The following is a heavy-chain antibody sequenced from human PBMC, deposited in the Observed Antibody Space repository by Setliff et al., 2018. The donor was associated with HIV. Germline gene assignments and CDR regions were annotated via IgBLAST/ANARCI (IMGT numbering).Heavy chain of an antibody. D-gene: IGHD2-21*01. V-gene: IGHV4-34*01. CDR1: GESFSGFY. CDR3: ARGFGADYLFSGYMDV. CDR2: IKPSGST. Sequence: PSETLSLTCAVYGESFSGFYWNWVRQPPGKGLEWIGEIKPSGSTNYNPSLTSRVTISVDKAKNQFSLKLTSVTAADTAVYFCARGFGADYLFSGYMDVWGKGTTVTVSS. J-gene: IGHJ6*03.